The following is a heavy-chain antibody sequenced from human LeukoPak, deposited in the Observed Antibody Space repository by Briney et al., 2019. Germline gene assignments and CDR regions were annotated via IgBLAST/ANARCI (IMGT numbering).Heavy chain of an antibody. J-gene: IGHJ3*02. D-gene: IGHD3-22*01. V-gene: IGHV3-21*01. CDR3: ARDLGGDSSAMAGAFDI. CDR1: GFTFSSYS. Sequence: GGSLRLSCAASGFTFSSYSMNWVRQAPGKGLEWVSSISSSSSYIYYADSVKGRFTISRDNAKNSLYLQMNSLRGEDTAVYYCARDLGGDSSAMAGAFDIWGQGTMVTVSS. CDR2: ISSSSSYI.